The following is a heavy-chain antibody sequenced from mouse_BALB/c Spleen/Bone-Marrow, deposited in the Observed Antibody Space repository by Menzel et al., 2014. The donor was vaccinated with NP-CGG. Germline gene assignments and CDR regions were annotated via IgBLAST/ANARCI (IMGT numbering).Heavy chain of an antibody. J-gene: IGHJ4*01. CDR2: ISNGGGST. CDR3: ARQGTLDY. V-gene: IGHV5-12*02. CDR1: GFTFRDYY. Sequence: EVKLMESGGGLVQPGGSLKLSCATSGFTFRDYYMYWVRQTPEKRLEWVAYISNGGGSTYYPDTVKGRFTISRDNAKNTLYLQMSRLKSEDTAMYYCARQGTLDYWGHGTSVTVSS.